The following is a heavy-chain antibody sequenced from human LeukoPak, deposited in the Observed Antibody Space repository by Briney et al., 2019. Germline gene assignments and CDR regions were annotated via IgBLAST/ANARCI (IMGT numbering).Heavy chain of an antibody. CDR1: GGSIRSGAYF. CDR3: ARERDSNYYDSRGYSDAFDI. Sequence: SQTLSLTCTVSGGSIRSGAYFWSWIRQRPGKGLEWTGYIHYSGSAYYNPSLKSRITVSVDTTKNQFSLKLSSVTAADTAVYYCARERDSNYYDSRGYSDAFDIWGQGTMVTVSS. V-gene: IGHV4-31*03. CDR2: IHYSGSA. D-gene: IGHD3-22*01. J-gene: IGHJ3*02.